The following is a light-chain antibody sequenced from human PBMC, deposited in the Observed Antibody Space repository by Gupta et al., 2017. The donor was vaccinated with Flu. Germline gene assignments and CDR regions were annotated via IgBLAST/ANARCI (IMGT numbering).Light chain of an antibody. CDR2: EVS. J-gene: IGLJ2*01. CDR1: SSDIETYKY. CDR3: STYSSRSVVV. Sequence: TISCTGSSSDIETYKYVSWYQEHQGKAPKLVIYEVSNRPTGVSNRFSGSKSGNTASLTISGLQAEDEAHYYCSTYSSRSVVVFGGGTKLTVL. V-gene: IGLV2-14*01.